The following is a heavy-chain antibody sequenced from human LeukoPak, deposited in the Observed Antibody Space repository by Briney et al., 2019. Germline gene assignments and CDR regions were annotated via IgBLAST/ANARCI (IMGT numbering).Heavy chain of an antibody. CDR2: ISSNGGST. Sequence: GGSLRLSCAASGFTFSSYAVHWVRQAPGKGLEYVSAISSNGGSTYYANSVKGGFTISRDNSKNTLYLQMGSLRAEDMAVYYCARDRYYGSGTDIASGAFDIWGQGTMVTVSS. CDR3: ARDRYYGSGTDIASGAFDI. J-gene: IGHJ3*02. D-gene: IGHD3-10*01. V-gene: IGHV3-64*01. CDR1: GFTFSSYA.